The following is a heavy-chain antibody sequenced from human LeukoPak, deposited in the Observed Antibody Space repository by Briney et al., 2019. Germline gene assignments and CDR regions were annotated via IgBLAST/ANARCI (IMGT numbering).Heavy chain of an antibody. D-gene: IGHD6-19*01. V-gene: IGHV3-33*01. Sequence: PGGSLRLSCAASGFTFSSYGMHWVRQAPGKGLEWVAVIWYDGSNKYYADSVKGRFTISRDNSKNTLYLQMNSLRAEDTAVYYCARDQIAVASPLGYWGQGTLVTVSS. CDR2: IWYDGSNK. CDR1: GFTFSSYG. J-gene: IGHJ4*02. CDR3: ARDQIAVASPLGY.